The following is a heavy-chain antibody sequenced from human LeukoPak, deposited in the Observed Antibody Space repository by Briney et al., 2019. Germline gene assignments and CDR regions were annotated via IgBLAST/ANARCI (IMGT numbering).Heavy chain of an antibody. CDR1: GYTFTGYY. Sequence: ASVKVSCKASGYTFTGYYMHWVRQAPGQGLEWMGWINPNSGGTNYAQKFQGRATMTRDTSISTAYMELSRLRSDDTAVYYCARDKYYDSSGWNWFDPWGQGTLVTVSS. J-gene: IGHJ5*02. V-gene: IGHV1-2*02. CDR3: ARDKYYDSSGWNWFDP. CDR2: INPNSGGT. D-gene: IGHD3-22*01.